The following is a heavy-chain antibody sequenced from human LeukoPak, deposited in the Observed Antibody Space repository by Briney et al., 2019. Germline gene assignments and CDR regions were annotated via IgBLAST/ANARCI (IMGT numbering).Heavy chain of an antibody. V-gene: IGHV4-61*01. CDR3: ASRSSIWSGYQDTLYYFDS. D-gene: IGHD3-3*01. CDR1: AGSISSSSYY. Sequence: PSETLSLTCTVSAGSISSSSYYWSWIRQPPGKRLEWIGHIYYSGSTNYNPSLKSRVTISVDTSKNQFSLKLSSVTAADTAVYYCASRSSIWSGYQDTLYYFDSWGQGTLVTVSS. J-gene: IGHJ4*02. CDR2: IYYSGST.